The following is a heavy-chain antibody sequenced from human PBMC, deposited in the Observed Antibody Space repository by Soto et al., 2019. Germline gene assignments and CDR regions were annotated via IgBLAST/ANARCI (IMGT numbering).Heavy chain of an antibody. J-gene: IGHJ5*02. V-gene: IGHV1-46*03. CDR2: INPSGGST. D-gene: IGHD2-2*01. Sequence: ASVKVSCKASGYTFTSYYIHWVRQAPGQGLEWMGVINPSGGSTSYAQNFQGRVTMTRDTSTSTVYMELSSLRSEDKAVYYCVRESTPTRWFDPWGQGTLLTVSS. CDR1: GYTFTSYY. CDR3: VRESTPTRWFDP.